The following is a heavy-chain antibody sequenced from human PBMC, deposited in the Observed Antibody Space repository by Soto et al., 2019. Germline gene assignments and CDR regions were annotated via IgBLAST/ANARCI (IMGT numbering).Heavy chain of an antibody. CDR1: GFTFSSYG. CDR3: AKDGGGDKRWTVPTDY. V-gene: IGHV3-30*18. D-gene: IGHD2-2*01. J-gene: IGHJ4*02. CDR2: ISYDGSNK. Sequence: QVQLVESGGGVVQPGRSLRLSCAASGFTFSSYGMHWVRQAPGKGLEWVAVISYDGSNKYYADSVKGRFTISRDNSKNPLYLQMNSLRAEDTAVYYCAKDGGGDKRWTVPTDYWGRGTLVTVSS.